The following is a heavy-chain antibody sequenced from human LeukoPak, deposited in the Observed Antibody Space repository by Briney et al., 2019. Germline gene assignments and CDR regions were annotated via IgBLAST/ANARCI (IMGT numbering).Heavy chain of an antibody. CDR1: GGSISGYY. CDR3: ARDSGSNFDY. V-gene: IGHV4-59*01. J-gene: IGHJ4*02. D-gene: IGHD2-15*01. CDR2: IYYSGST. Sequence: PSETLSLTCTVSGGSISGYYWNWIRQPPGKGLEWIGYIYYSGSTNYNPSLKSRVTMSLDTSENQFSLKLSSVTAADTAVYHCARDSGSNFDYWGQGTLVTVSS.